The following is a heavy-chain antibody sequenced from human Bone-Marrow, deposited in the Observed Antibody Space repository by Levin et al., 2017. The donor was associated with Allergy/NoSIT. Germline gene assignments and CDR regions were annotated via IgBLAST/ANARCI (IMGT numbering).Heavy chain of an antibody. V-gene: IGHV3-30*04. Sequence: PGGSLRLSCAASGFTFSNYAMHWVRQAPGRGLEWVAVISFDGSNQYYEESVEGRFTISRDNSKNTLYLQMKSLRAEDTAVYFCARDPIQHCSSFNCYNTWFDSWGLGTLVTVSS. J-gene: IGHJ5*01. CDR1: GFTFSNYA. CDR3: ARDPIQHCSSFNCYNTWFDS. D-gene: IGHD2-2*02. CDR2: ISFDGSNQ.